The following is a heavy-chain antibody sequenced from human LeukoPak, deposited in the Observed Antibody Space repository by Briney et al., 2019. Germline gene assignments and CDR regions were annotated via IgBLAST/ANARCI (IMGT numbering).Heavy chain of an antibody. V-gene: IGHV3-7*01. D-gene: IGHD5-24*01. Sequence: AWGSLSLSCAASGFTFNIYWMIWVRQAPGKGLEWVANINQDGSEKYYVDSVKGRFTISRDNAMNSLYLQMNSLRGEDTAVYYCARRDGYNTFYFEYWGQGTLVTVSS. CDR1: GFTFNIYW. J-gene: IGHJ4*02. CDR2: INQDGSEK. CDR3: ARRDGYNTFYFEY.